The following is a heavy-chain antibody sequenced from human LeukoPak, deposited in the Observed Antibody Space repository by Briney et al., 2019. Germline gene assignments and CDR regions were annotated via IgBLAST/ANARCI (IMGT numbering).Heavy chain of an antibody. D-gene: IGHD5-24*01. CDR3: GTGWAIDF. Sequence: HPGGSLRLSCTASGFTFGDYAMSWFRQAPGKGLECVAIIKQDGSEKYYVDSVKGRFTISRDNAKNSLYLQMNSLRAEDTAVYYCGTGWAIDFWGQGTLVTVSS. CDR2: IKQDGSEK. J-gene: IGHJ4*02. V-gene: IGHV3-7*01. CDR1: GFTFGDYA.